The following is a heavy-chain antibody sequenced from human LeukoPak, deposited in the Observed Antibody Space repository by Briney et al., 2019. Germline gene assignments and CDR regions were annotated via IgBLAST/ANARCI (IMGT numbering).Heavy chain of an antibody. CDR1: GGSCDDYY. J-gene: IGHJ4*02. D-gene: IGHD5-24*01. Sequence: SETLPLTCAVYGGSCDDYYCSWIRQPPGKGLEWIGEIHPSGIFYYNSSLVSRVTISIDTSKSQFSLRLTSVTAADTAFYYCARGRDRSKAGDHWGQGSLVTVSS. CDR2: IHPSGIF. V-gene: IGHV4-34*01. CDR3: ARGRDRSKAGDH.